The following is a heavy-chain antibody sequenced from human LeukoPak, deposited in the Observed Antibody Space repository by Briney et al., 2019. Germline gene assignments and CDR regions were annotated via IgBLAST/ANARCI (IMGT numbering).Heavy chain of an antibody. D-gene: IGHD4-11*01. V-gene: IGHV4-4*07. Sequence: PSETLSLTCTVSGGSISSYYWTWVRQSAGKGLEWIGRIYTSGSTNYSPSLKSRVTMSVDTSKNEFSLKLNSVTAADTAVYYCARESTVVGRARYLDSWGQGTLVTVS. J-gene: IGHJ4*02. CDR3: ARESTVVGRARYLDS. CDR1: GGSISSYY. CDR2: IYTSGST.